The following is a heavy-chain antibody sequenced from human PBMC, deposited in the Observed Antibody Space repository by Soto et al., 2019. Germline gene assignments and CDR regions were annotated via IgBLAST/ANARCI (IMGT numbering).Heavy chain of an antibody. Sequence: GESLKISCKGSGYSFTSYWIGWVRQMPGKGLEWMGIIYPGDSDTRYSPSFQGQVTISADKSISTAYLQWSSLKASDTAMYYCARYVLRFLEWPKNSFDPWGQGTLVTVSS. CDR2: IYPGDSDT. V-gene: IGHV5-51*01. CDR1: GYSFTSYW. J-gene: IGHJ5*02. CDR3: ARYVLRFLEWPKNSFDP. D-gene: IGHD3-3*01.